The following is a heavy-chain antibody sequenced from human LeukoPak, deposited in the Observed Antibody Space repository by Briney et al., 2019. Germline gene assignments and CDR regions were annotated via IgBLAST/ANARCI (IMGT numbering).Heavy chain of an antibody. CDR2: ISSSSSTI. J-gene: IGHJ4*02. CDR3: ARGRGTVTTGYYFDY. Sequence: GGSLRLSCAASGFTFSSYSINWVRQAPGKGLEGGSYISSSSSTIYYADSLKGRFTISRDNAKNSLYLQMNRLRAEDTAVYYCARGRGTVTTGYYFDYWGQGTLVTVSS. V-gene: IGHV3-48*04. D-gene: IGHD4-17*01. CDR1: GFTFSSYS.